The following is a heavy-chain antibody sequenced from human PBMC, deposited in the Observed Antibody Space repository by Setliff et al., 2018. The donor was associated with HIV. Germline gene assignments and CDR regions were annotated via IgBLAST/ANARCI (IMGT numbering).Heavy chain of an antibody. CDR2: ISGYNGNT. D-gene: IGHD6-19*01. Sequence: ASVKVSCKASGYTFNRYGISWVRQAPGQGLEWMGWISGYNGNTKYVQNLQGRVTMSTDTSTSTVYMELRSLRSDDTAVYYCARVPYRSAWLSGGHDAFDVWGQGTMVTVSS. J-gene: IGHJ3*01. V-gene: IGHV1-18*01. CDR3: ARVPYRSAWLSGGHDAFDV. CDR1: GYTFNRYG.